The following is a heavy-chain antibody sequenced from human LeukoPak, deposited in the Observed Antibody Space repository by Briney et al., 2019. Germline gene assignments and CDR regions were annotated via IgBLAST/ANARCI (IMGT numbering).Heavy chain of an antibody. Sequence: SSETLSLTCAVYGGSFSGYYWSWIRQPPGKGLEWIGEINHSGSTNYNPSLKSRVTISVDTSKNQFSLRLSSVTAADTAVYYCARGFTIFGVVNRYYYYGMDVWGQGTTVTVSS. D-gene: IGHD3-3*01. CDR1: GGSFSGYY. J-gene: IGHJ6*02. V-gene: IGHV4-34*01. CDR3: ARGFTIFGVVNRYYYYGMDV. CDR2: INHSGST.